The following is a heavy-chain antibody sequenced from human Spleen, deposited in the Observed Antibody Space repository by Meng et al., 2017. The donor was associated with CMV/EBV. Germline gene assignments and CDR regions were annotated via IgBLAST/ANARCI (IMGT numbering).Heavy chain of an antibody. CDR2: ISASGRNT. CDR1: GFSFGSHV. D-gene: IGHD3-3*02. CDR3: VKEIAIFRGEAF. V-gene: IGHV3-23*01. Sequence: GESLKISCEASGFSFGSHVMSWVRQAPGEGLEWISSISASGRNTDYADSVRGRFTISRDNSQNTLYLGLSRLKGEDSALYYCVKEIAIFRGEAFWGQGALVTVSS. J-gene: IGHJ4*02.